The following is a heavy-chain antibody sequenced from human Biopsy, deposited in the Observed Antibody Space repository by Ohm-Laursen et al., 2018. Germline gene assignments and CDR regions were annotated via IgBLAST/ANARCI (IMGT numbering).Heavy chain of an antibody. CDR1: GFSLSSRGMC. CDR3: ARTPILIVSAGLVYRHRRHLQGMDV. CDR2: VGWDDYQ. D-gene: IGHD6-13*01. J-gene: IGHJ6*02. Sequence: TQTLTLTCSFSGFSLSSRGMCVSWIRQAPGKALEWLARVGWDDYQAYTASLQTKLSISKDTSNDQVVLTVNNVDPADTATYYCARTPILIVSAGLVYRHRRHLQGMDVWGQGIAVTVS. V-gene: IGHV2-70*11.